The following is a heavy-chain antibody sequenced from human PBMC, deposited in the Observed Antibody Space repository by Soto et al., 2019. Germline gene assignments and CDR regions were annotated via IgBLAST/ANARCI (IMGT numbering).Heavy chain of an antibody. CDR1: GFTFTTYW. Sequence: GRSLRLSCAASGFTFTTYWMTWVRQAPGKGLEWVANINQDGSEKYYVDSVKGRFTISRDNAKNSLYLQMNSLRVEDTALYYCTKDRGPTYWGQGTLVTVSS. CDR3: TKDRGPTY. CDR2: INQDGSEK. J-gene: IGHJ4*02. D-gene: IGHD2-15*01. V-gene: IGHV3-7*01.